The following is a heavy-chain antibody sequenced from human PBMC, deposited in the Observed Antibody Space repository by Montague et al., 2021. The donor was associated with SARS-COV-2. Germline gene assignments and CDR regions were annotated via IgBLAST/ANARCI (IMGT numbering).Heavy chain of an antibody. CDR3: ATNKYCTLHDCLHGRHYFDH. V-gene: IGHV3-48*03. Sequence: SLRLSCAASGFDFFNFDMAWVRQAPGRGLEWISDISSSGATILYADSLKGRFTISRDNIQKSLYLQMNSLRAEDTAVYYCATNKYCTLHDCLHGRHYFDHWGQGTLVIVSS. D-gene: IGHD2-8*01. CDR2: ISSSGATI. J-gene: IGHJ4*02. CDR1: GFDFFNFD.